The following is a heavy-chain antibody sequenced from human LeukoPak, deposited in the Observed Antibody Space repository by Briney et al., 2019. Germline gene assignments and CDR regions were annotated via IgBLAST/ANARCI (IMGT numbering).Heavy chain of an antibody. J-gene: IGHJ3*02. D-gene: IGHD3-9*01. CDR3: ARDPLSDILTGYYNAFDI. V-gene: IGHV1-69*04. CDR1: GGTFSSYA. Sequence: SVKVSCKASGGTFSSYAISRVRQAPGQGLEWMGRIIPILGIANYAQKFQGRVTITADKSTSTAYMELSSLRSEDTAVYYCARDPLSDILTGYYNAFDIWGQGTMVTVSS. CDR2: IIPILGIA.